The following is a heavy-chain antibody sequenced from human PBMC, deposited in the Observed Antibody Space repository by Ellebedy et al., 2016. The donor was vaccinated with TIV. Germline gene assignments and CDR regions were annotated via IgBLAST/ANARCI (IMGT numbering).Heavy chain of an antibody. J-gene: IGHJ4*02. CDR2: IYSDGST. D-gene: IGHD3-10*01. CDR3: ARGGYGWDY. CDR1: GFTVSSNY. Sequence: GESLKISCAASGFTVSSNYMSWVRQAPGKGLEWVSVIYSDGSTYYADSVKGRFTISRDNSKNTLYLQMNSLRAEDTAVYYCARGGYGWDYWGQGTLVTVSS. V-gene: IGHV3-66*01.